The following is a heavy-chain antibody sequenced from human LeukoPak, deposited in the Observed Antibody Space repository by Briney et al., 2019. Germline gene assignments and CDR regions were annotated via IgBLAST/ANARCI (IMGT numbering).Heavy chain of an antibody. CDR1: GGSFSGYY. V-gene: IGHV4-34*01. Sequence: PETLSLTCAVYGGSFSGYYWSWIRQPPGKGLEWIGEINHSGSTNYNPSLKSRVTISVDTSKNQFSLKLSSVTAADTAVCYCARITFGGVISIWGQGTMVTVSS. CDR3: ARITFGGVISI. J-gene: IGHJ3*02. D-gene: IGHD3-16*02. CDR2: INHSGST.